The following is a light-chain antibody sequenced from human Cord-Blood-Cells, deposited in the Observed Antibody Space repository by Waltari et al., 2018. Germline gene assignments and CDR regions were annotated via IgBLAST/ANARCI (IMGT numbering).Light chain of an antibody. Sequence: DIQMTQSPSSLSASVGDRVTITCRASQSISSYLNWYQQKPGKAPKLRIYAASSLQSGVPSRFSGSGSGTDFTLTISILQPEDFATYYCQQSYSTLGTFGQGTRLEIK. CDR2: AAS. CDR1: QSISSY. V-gene: IGKV1-39*01. J-gene: IGKJ5*01. CDR3: QQSYSTLGT.